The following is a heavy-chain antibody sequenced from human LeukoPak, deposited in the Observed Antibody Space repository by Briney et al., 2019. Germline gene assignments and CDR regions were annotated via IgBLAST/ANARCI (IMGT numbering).Heavy chain of an antibody. V-gene: IGHV3-48*03. CDR2: ISSSGSSI. D-gene: IGHD5-12*01. CDR3: ARLGYSGYDIEPMFDY. CDR1: GFTSSSYE. J-gene: IGHJ4*02. Sequence: GGSLRLSCAASGFTSSSYEMNWVRQAPGMGLEWVSYISSSGSSIYYADSVKGRFTISRDNAKNSLYLQMNSLRAEDTAIYYCARLGYSGYDIEPMFDYWGQGTLVTVSS.